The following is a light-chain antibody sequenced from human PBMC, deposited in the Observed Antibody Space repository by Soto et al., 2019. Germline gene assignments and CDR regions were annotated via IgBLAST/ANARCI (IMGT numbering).Light chain of an antibody. CDR1: QSISSY. V-gene: IGKV1-39*01. J-gene: IGKJ4*01. CDR3: QQVFNTPT. Sequence: DIQMTQSPSSLSASVGDRVTLTCRSSQSISSYLNWYQQRPGEAPNLLIYAASTLQSGVPSRFSGRGSGTDFTLTISSLQPEDSATYYCQQVFNTPTFGGGTKVDIK. CDR2: AAS.